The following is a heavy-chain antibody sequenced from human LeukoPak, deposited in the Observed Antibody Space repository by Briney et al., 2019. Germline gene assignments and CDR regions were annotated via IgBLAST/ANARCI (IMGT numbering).Heavy chain of an antibody. CDR1: GGSLNSGTYY. CDR3: AREGSVPMVRGVTLYDFDY. J-gene: IGHJ4*02. CDR2: IFYGGST. D-gene: IGHD3-10*01. Sequence: SETRSLTGTVSGGSLNSGTYYGVWIRQPPGRGLEWIGRIFYGGSTYYNPSLKSRGTMSTDTTENQLSLKLTSVTAADTAVYYCAREGSVPMVRGVTLYDFDYWGXXTLVTVSS. V-gene: IGHV4-39*07.